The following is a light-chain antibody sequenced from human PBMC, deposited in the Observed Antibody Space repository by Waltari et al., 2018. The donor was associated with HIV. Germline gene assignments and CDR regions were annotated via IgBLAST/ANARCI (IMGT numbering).Light chain of an antibody. CDR1: TLKINN. V-gene: IGLV3-19*01. J-gene: IGLJ2*01. Sequence: SSVLTQYLAVSVALGQTVRITCQGDTLKINNPGWYQQKPGQAPVLVIYGKNTRPSGIPDRFSASSSGTTASLTISGAQAEDEADYYCNSRDTSGNHQVFGGGTTLTVL. CDR3: NSRDTSGNHQV. CDR2: GKN.